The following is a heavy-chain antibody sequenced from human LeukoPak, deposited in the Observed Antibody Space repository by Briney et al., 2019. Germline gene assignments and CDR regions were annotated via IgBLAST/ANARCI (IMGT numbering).Heavy chain of an antibody. J-gene: IGHJ4*02. Sequence: GGSLRLSCVASGFTFSNYAISWVRQAPGKGLEWVSAISGRGGSVYHVASVRGRFTISRDNSKNTLYLQMNSLRAEDTAVYFCAKDTSSSGSYFDYWGQGTLVTVSS. CDR1: GFTFSNYA. V-gene: IGHV3-23*01. CDR2: ISGRGGSV. CDR3: AKDTSSSGSYFDY. D-gene: IGHD3-10*01.